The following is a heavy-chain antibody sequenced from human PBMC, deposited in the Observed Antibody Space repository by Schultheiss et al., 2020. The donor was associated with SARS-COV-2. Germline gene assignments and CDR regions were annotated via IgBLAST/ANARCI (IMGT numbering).Heavy chain of an antibody. J-gene: IGHJ4*02. Sequence: SETLSLTCTVSGGSISSYYWSWIRQPAGKGLEWIGEIYHSGSTNYNPSLKSRVTISIDTSKSQFSLKLSSVTAADTAVYYCARVTIYVPFDYWGQGTLVTVSS. CDR3: ARVTIYVPFDY. V-gene: IGHV4-59*12. D-gene: IGHD5/OR15-5a*01. CDR1: GGSISSYY. CDR2: IYHSGST.